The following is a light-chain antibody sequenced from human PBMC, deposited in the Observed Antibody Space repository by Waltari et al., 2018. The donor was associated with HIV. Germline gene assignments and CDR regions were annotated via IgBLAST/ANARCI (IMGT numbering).Light chain of an antibody. CDR2: GAS. J-gene: IGKJ2*01. CDR1: QNINNND. CDR3: QQCGSSVPYT. V-gene: IGKV3-20*01. Sequence: ELVLTQSPGTLSLSQGERATLSCRASQNINNNDLAWYQKQPGQAPRLVIYGASSRATGIPDRFSGSGSWTDFPLTISRLEPEDFAVYYCQQCGSSVPYTFGQGTKLEI.